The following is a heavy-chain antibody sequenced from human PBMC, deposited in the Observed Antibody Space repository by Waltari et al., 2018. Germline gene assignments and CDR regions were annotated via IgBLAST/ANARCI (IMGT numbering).Heavy chain of an antibody. J-gene: IGHJ4*02. Sequence: QVQLVESGGALVKPGGSLRLSCAASGFTFTDYHMTWVRQAPGKGLEWISYISNTGNTVYSAESVKGRFFVSRDNAQNSLFLQMNSLRAEDTAVYYCAREYGLRGTTMTTGYWGQGTQVTVSS. CDR2: ISNTGNTV. D-gene: IGHD4-17*01. V-gene: IGHV3-11*01. CDR1: GFTFTDYH. CDR3: AREYGLRGTTMTTGY.